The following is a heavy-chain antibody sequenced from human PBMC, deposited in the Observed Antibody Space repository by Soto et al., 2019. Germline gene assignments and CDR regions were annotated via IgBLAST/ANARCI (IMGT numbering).Heavy chain of an antibody. CDR2: ISVYNGNT. D-gene: IGHD5-18*01. CDR3: ARGYSYGSYWFFDL. CDR1: GYAFTTYG. Sequence: ASVKVSCKASGYAFTTYGITWVRQAPGQGLEWMGWISVYNGNTNYAQKLQGRVTMTTDTSTSTAYMELWSLSSDDTAVYYCARGYSYGSYWFFDLWGRGTLVTVSS. V-gene: IGHV1-18*04. J-gene: IGHJ2*01.